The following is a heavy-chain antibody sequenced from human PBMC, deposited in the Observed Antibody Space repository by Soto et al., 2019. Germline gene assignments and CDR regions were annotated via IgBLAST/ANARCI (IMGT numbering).Heavy chain of an antibody. D-gene: IGHD3-9*01. CDR3: ARADAVITINFDY. CDR2: ISPYNDNT. V-gene: IGHV1-18*01. J-gene: IGHJ4*02. CDR1: GYTFTDYG. Sequence: GASVEVSCKXSGYTFTDYGINWVRQAPGQGLEWMGWISPYNDNTNYAQKFQDRVTMTTDTSTRTAYLELRSLRSDDTAVYYCARADAVITINFDYWGQGTLVTVSS.